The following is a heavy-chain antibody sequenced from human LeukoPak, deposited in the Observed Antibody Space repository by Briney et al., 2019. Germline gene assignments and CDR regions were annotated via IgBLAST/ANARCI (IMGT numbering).Heavy chain of an antibody. CDR1: GGTFSSYG. CDR3: ARDGSGSYYYGPGY. J-gene: IGHJ4*02. CDR2: ISAYNGNT. V-gene: IGHV1-18*01. D-gene: IGHD1-26*01. Sequence: ASVKVSCKASGGTFSSYGISWVRQAPGQGLEWMGWISAYNGNTNYAQKLQGRVTMTTDTSTSTAYMELRSLRSDDTAVYYCARDGSGSYYYGPGYWGQGTLVTVSS.